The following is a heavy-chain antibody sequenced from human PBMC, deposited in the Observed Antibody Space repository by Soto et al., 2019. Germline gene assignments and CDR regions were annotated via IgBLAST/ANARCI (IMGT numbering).Heavy chain of an antibody. CDR1: GASITNYY. D-gene: IGHD3-10*01. J-gene: IGHJ4*02. CDR2: IDYGGTS. Sequence: QVQLHQSGPGLVKPSETLSLTCSVSGASITNYYWTWIRQSPGKGLEWIGYIDYGGTSNYNSSLKGRVTVSVDMSTNQFSLTLNSVTAADTAVYYCAMYYGHGQDYWGQGTLVTVSS. V-gene: IGHV4-59*01. CDR3: AMYYGHGQDY.